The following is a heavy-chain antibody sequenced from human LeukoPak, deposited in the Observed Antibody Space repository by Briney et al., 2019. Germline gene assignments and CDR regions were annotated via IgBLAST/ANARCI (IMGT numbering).Heavy chain of an antibody. V-gene: IGHV1-2*02. CDR2: INPNSGGT. CDR1: GYTFTGYY. J-gene: IGHJ6*03. Sequence: ASVKVSCKASGYTFTGYYMHWVRQAPGQGLEWMGWINPNSGGTNYAQKFQGRVTMTRDTSISTAYMELSRLRSDDTAVYYCAREQQRNYYYMDVWGKGTTVTVSS. D-gene: IGHD6-13*01. CDR3: AREQQRNYYYMDV.